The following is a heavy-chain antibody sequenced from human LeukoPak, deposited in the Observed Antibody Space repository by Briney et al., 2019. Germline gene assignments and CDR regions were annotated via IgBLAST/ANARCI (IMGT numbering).Heavy chain of an antibody. V-gene: IGHV1-69*13. D-gene: IGHD3-22*01. J-gene: IGHJ3*02. Sequence: ASVKVSCKASGGTFSSYAISWVRQAPGQGLEWMGGIIPIFGTANYAQKFQGRVTITADESTSTAYMELSSLRSEDTAVYYCARDRNYYDSSDSDAFDIWGQGTMVTVSS. CDR1: GGTFSSYA. CDR3: ARDRNYYDSSDSDAFDI. CDR2: IIPIFGTA.